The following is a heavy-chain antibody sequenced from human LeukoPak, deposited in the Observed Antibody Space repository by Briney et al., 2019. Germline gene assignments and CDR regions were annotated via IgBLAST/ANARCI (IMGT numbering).Heavy chain of an antibody. V-gene: IGHV4-34*01. CDR3: ARGRAA. CDR2: INHSGST. CDR1: GFTVSSNY. Sequence: PGGSLRLSCAASGFTVSSNYMSWVRQPPGKGLEWIGEINHSGSTNYNPSLKSRVTISVDTSKNQFSLKLSSVTAADTAVYYCARGRAAWGQGTLVTVSS. J-gene: IGHJ5*02.